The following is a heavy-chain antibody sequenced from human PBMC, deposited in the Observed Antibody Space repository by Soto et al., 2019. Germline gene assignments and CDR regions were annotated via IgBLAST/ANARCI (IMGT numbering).Heavy chain of an antibody. J-gene: IGHJ4*02. CDR2: INAGNGNK. CDR1: GYTFTSYA. Sequence: ASGKVSCKASGYTFTSYALHWVRQAPGQRLEWMGWINAGNGNKKYSQKFQGRVTITRDTSASKAYMELSRLISEDTAVYYCARVGLLEGALDYWGQGTLVTVSS. CDR3: ARVGLLEGALDY. V-gene: IGHV1-3*01. D-gene: IGHD2-15*01.